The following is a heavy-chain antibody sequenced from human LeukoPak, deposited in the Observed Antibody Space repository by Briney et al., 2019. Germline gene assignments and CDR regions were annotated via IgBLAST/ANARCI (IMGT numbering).Heavy chain of an antibody. V-gene: IGHV4-31*03. Sequence: SETLSLTCTVYGGSISGGGYYWSWIRQHPGKGLEWIGYIYYSGSTNYNPSLKSRVTISVDTSKNHFSLKLSSVTDADTAVYYCARGGTGCYRKFDYWGQGTLVTVSS. CDR3: ARGGTGCYRKFDY. CDR1: GGSISGGGYY. D-gene: IGHD3-22*01. J-gene: IGHJ4*02. CDR2: IYYSGST.